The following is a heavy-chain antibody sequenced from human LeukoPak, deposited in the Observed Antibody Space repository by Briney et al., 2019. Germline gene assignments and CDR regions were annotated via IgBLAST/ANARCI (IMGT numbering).Heavy chain of an antibody. CDR2: IGARDGRT. J-gene: IGHJ6*02. D-gene: IGHD2-21*01. Sequence: GGSLRLSCAASGFTFRNYAMTWVRQAPGKGLDWVALIGARDGRTYYADPVKGRFTISRDNFKNTLYLQMSGLRVEDTAVYHCASDSPYYGMDVRGQGTTVTVSS. CDR3: ASDSPYYGMDV. V-gene: IGHV3-23*01. CDR1: GFTFRNYA.